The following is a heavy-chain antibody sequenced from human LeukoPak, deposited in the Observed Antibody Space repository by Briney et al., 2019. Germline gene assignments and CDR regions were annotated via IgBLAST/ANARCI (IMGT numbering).Heavy chain of an antibody. J-gene: IGHJ4*02. V-gene: IGHV4-61*02. D-gene: IGHD5-18*01. Sequence: PSETLSLTCTVSGDSISSGNYYWSWIRQPAGTGLEWIGRIYTSGSTNYNPSLKSRVTISVDTSKNQFSLKLSSVTAADTAVYYCARMEVDTAMAFHDYWGQGTLVTVSS. CDR2: IYTSGST. CDR3: ARMEVDTAMAFHDY. CDR1: GDSISSGNYY.